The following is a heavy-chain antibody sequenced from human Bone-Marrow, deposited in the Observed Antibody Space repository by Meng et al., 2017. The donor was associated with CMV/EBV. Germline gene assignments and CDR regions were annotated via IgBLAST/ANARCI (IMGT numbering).Heavy chain of an antibody. Sequence: SVKVSCKASGGTFSSYAISWVRQAPGQGLEWMGGIIPIFGTANYAQKFQGRVTITTDESTSTAYMELSSLRSEDTAVYYCARGGYCSSTSCYPFDYWGQGTRVTVSS. V-gene: IGHV1-69*05. J-gene: IGHJ4*02. CDR3: ARGGYCSSTSCYPFDY. CDR1: GGTFSSYA. D-gene: IGHD2-2*01. CDR2: IIPIFGTA.